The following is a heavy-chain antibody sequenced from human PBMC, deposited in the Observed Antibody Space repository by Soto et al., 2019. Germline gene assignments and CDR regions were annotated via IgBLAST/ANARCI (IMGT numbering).Heavy chain of an antibody. CDR2: IYDSXST. Sequence: ETISLRWIVATGSRKTNDWDWVRHSPCKGLELIGNIYDSXSTNYSTALKSGVSMSVDTSKNLFSLKMNSVTAEETAVYYCERCDRVPVDYFDVGGKGTVVTVSS. J-gene: IGHJ4*02. V-gene: IGHV4-59*01. CDR3: ERCDRVPVDYFDV. D-gene: IGHD3-22*01. CDR1: TGSRKTND.